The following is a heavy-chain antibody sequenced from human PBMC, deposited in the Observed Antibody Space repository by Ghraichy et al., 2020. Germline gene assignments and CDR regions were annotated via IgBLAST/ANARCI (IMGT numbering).Heavy chain of an antibody. CDR2: ISGSGGST. V-gene: IGHV3-23*01. CDR1: GFTFSSYA. Sequence: GGSLRLSCAASGFTFSSYAMSWVRQAPGKGLEWVSAISGSGGSTYYADSVKGRFTISRDNAQNSLYLQMSSLRDEDTAIYYCARGSRVVRFYYYDGMDVWGQGTTVTVSS. CDR3: ARGSRVVRFYYYDGMDV. D-gene: IGHD4-23*01. J-gene: IGHJ6*02.